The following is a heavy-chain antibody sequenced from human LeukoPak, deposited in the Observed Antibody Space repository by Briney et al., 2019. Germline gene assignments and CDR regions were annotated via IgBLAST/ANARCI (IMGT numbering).Heavy chain of an antibody. Sequence: PGGSLRLSCAASGFTFSSYSMNWVRQAPGKGLEWVSSISSSGTYIYYADSVKGRFTISRDNAKNSLFLQMNSLRAEDTAVYYCASDCSGGSLRYWGQGTLVTVSS. CDR3: ASDCSGGSLRY. J-gene: IGHJ4*02. CDR2: ISSSGTYI. D-gene: IGHD2-15*01. CDR1: GFTFSSYS. V-gene: IGHV3-21*01.